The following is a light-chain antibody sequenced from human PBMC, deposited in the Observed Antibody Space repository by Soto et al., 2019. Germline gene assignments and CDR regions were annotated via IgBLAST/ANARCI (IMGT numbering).Light chain of an antibody. J-gene: IGKJ1*01. Sequence: EIVLTQSPGTLSLSPGERATLSCRASQSVSSSFLAWYQQKPAQAPRLLIYGASSRATGIPDRFSGSWSGADVTLTISRLEPEDFAIYYCQQYGSSPWTFGQGTKVEIK. CDR3: QQYGSSPWT. CDR1: QSVSSSF. V-gene: IGKV3-20*01. CDR2: GAS.